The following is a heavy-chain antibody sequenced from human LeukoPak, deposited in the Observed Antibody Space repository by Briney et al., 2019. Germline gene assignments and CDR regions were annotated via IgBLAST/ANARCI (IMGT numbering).Heavy chain of an antibody. V-gene: IGHV3-21*01. CDR2: ISSSSSYI. J-gene: IGHJ4*02. Sequence: PGGSLRLSCAASGFKFSSYSMKWVRQAPGKGLEWVSFISSSSSYIYYADSLRGRFIISRDNAKNSLYLQMNSLRAEDTAVYYCAGDYYDSSGDYWGQGTLVTVSS. CDR1: GFKFSSYS. CDR3: AGDYYDSSGDY. D-gene: IGHD3-22*01.